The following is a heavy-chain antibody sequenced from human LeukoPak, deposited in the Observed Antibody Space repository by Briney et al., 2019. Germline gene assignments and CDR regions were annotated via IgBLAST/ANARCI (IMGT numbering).Heavy chain of an antibody. CDR1: GFTFNNHA. V-gene: IGHV3-23*01. D-gene: IGHD1-1*01. CDR3: AKGIGRTCSRGNVFDS. J-gene: IGHJ4*02. Sequence: PGGSLRLSCAASGFTFNNHAMGWVRQAPGKGLEWVSDVSDSGTSTCYADSVKGRFAISRDNSKNTLYLQMSSLRGEDTAVYHYAKGIGRTCSRGNVFDSWGQGTLVTVSS. CDR2: VSDSGTST.